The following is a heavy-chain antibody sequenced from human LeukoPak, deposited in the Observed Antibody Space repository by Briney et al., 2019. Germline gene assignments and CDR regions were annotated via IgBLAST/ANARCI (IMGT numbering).Heavy chain of an antibody. D-gene: IGHD1-1*01. CDR1: GYTFTSYG. CDR3: ARSPSYNWNDGGDY. Sequence: ASVKVSCKASGYTFTSYGISWVRQAPGQGREWMGWISAYNGNTNYAQKLQGRVTMTTDTSTSTAYMELRSLRSDDTAVYYCARSPSYNWNDGGDYWGQGTLVTVSS. CDR2: ISAYNGNT. J-gene: IGHJ4*02. V-gene: IGHV1-18*04.